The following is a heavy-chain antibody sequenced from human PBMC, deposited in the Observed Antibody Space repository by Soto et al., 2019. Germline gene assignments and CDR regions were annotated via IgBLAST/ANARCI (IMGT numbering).Heavy chain of an antibody. V-gene: IGHV4-39*01. J-gene: IGHJ6*03. CDR1: GGSISSSSYY. CDR2: IYYRGST. D-gene: IGHD3-3*01. Sequence: QLQLQESGPGLVKPSETLSLTCTVSGGSISSSSYYWGWIRQPPGKGLEWIGSIYYRGSTYYNPSLKSRVTISVDMSKNQCSVKLSSVTAADTNVYYCARRPTIFGGSRYMDVWGKGTTVTVSS. CDR3: ARRPTIFGGSRYMDV.